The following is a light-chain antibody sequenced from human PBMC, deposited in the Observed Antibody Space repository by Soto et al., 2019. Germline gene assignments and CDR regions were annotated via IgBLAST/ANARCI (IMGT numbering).Light chain of an antibody. J-gene: IGKJ1*01. CDR3: QHYNSYSEA. CDR1: EGISYS. Sequence: DIQMTQSPSSLSASVGDRVTITCRASEGISYSLAWYQQKPGKAPKLLIYKASTLKSGVPSRFSGSGSGTEFTLTISSLQPDDFATYYCQHYNSYSEAFGQGTKVELK. V-gene: IGKV1-5*03. CDR2: KAS.